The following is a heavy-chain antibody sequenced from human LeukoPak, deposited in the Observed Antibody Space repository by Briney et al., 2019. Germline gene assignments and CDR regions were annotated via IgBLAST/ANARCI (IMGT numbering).Heavy chain of an antibody. V-gene: IGHV4-34*01. Sequence: PSETLSLTCAVYGGSFSGYYWSWIRQPPGKGLEWIGEINHSGSTNYNPSLKSRVTISVDTSKNQFSLKLSSVTAADTAVYYCAMRYCSSTSCYPFDYWGQGTLVTVSS. J-gene: IGHJ4*02. CDR2: INHSGST. CDR1: GGSFSGYY. D-gene: IGHD2-2*01. CDR3: AMRYCSSTSCYPFDY.